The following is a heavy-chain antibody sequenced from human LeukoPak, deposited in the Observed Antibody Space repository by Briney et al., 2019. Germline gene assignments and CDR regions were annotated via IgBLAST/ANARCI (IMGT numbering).Heavy chain of an antibody. CDR3: ARRGTYYYGSGSYYYYYYYMDV. CDR2: INHSGST. V-gene: IGHV4-34*01. J-gene: IGHJ6*03. Sequence: GSLRLSCAASGFTFSSYAMSWIRQPPGKGLEWIGEINHSGSTNYNPSLKSRVTISVDTSKNQFSLKLSSVTAADTAVYYCARRGTYYYGSGSYYYYYYYMDVWGKGTTVTISS. D-gene: IGHD3-10*01. CDR1: GFTFSSYA.